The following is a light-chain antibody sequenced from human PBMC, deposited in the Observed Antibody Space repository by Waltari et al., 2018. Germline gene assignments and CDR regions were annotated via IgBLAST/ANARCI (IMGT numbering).Light chain of an antibody. V-gene: IGKV1-39*01. CDR3: QQSYSTPPG. CDR1: QSISSY. Sequence: DIQMTQSPSSLSASVGDRVTITCRASQSISSYLTWYQQKPGKAPKLLIYAASSLQSGVPSRFSGSGSGTDFTLTISSLQPEDFATYYCQQSYSTPPGFGGGTKVEIK. J-gene: IGKJ4*01. CDR2: AAS.